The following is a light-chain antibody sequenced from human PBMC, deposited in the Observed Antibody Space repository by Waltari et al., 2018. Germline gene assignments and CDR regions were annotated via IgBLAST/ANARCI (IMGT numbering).Light chain of an antibody. Sequence: EVVLTQSPGTLSLSTGERPTLSCRASQSIGRTLTWYQQKPGQSPRLLMYVASIRAAGIPDRFSGSGSGTDFILTITRLEPEDFAVYYCQNYERLPVTFGQGTKVEIK. CDR1: QSIGRT. J-gene: IGKJ1*01. CDR2: VAS. CDR3: QNYERLPVT. V-gene: IGKV3-20*01.